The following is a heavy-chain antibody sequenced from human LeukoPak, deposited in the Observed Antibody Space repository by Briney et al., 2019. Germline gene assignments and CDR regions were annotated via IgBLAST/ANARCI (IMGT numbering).Heavy chain of an antibody. CDR3: ARVGWFSTTWHFDY. J-gene: IGHJ4*02. CDR2: IYYTGST. CDR1: GDSISLYY. Sequence: SETLSLTCTVSGDSISLYYWSWIRQPPGKGLEWIGYIYYTGSTKSNPSLKSRATISVDTYKKQFSLNLSSVIAADAAVYYCARVGWFSTTWHFDYWGQGILVTVSS. V-gene: IGHV4-59*01. D-gene: IGHD3/OR15-3a*01.